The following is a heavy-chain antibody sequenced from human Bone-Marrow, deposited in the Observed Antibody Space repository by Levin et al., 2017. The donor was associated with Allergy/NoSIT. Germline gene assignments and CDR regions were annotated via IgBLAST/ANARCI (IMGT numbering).Heavy chain of an antibody. Sequence: GGSLRLSCAVSGFTFSNYGMHWVRQAPGKGLEWVALISYDGSDKDYADSVKGRFTISRDSSKNTLYLQMNSLRAEDTAVYYCAKLLPWLVLAAPFDYWGQGNLVTVSS. D-gene: IGHD6-19*01. V-gene: IGHV3-30*18. CDR2: ISYDGSDK. J-gene: IGHJ4*02. CDR1: GFTFSNYG. CDR3: AKLLPWLVLAAPFDY.